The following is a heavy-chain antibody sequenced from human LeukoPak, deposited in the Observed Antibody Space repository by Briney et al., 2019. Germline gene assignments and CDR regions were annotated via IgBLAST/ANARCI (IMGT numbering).Heavy chain of an antibody. J-gene: IGHJ4*02. CDR1: GFTFSSYW. Sequence: GGSLRLSCAASGFTFSSYWMSWVRQAPGKGPEWVANIKQDGSEKYYVDSVKGRFTISRDNAKNSLYLQMNSLRAEDTAVYYCAREGHIVVVPAAIDYWGQGTLVTVSS. CDR2: IKQDGSEK. V-gene: IGHV3-7*01. CDR3: AREGHIVVVPAAIDY. D-gene: IGHD2-2*01.